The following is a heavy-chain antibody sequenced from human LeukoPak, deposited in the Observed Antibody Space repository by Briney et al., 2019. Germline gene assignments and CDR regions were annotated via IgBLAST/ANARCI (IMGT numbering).Heavy chain of an antibody. CDR2: LGGSGIST. D-gene: IGHD3/OR15-3a*01. CDR1: GFTFSSYS. CDR3: AKRTGDYFDY. J-gene: IGHJ4*02. Sequence: GGSLRLSCAASGFTFSSYSMNWVRQAPGKGLEWVSALGGSGISTYYADSVKGRFTISRDNSRNTLYLQMNSLRAEDTAVYYCAKRTGDYFDYWGQGTLVTVSS. V-gene: IGHV3-23*01.